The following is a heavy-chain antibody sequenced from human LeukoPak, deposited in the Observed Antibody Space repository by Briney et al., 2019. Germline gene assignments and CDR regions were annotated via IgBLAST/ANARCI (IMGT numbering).Heavy chain of an antibody. V-gene: IGHV1-2*02. CDR2: INPNNGAT. Sequence: ASVKVSCKASGYTFTGYDMHWVRQAPGQGLEWMGWINPNNGATNYAQKFHGRVTMTRDTSISTAYMELSSLRSDDTAVYYCAPSLYYYDSTDSGGAFDLWGQGTMVTVSS. J-gene: IGHJ3*01. CDR1: GYTFTGYD. D-gene: IGHD3-22*01. CDR3: APSLYYYDSTDSGGAFDL.